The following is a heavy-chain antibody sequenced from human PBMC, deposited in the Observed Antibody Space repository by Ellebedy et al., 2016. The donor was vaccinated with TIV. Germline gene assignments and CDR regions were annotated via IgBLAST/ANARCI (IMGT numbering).Heavy chain of an antibody. CDR3: VRSPYSSSWYPRFDY. CDR1: GGSFSGYY. V-gene: IGHV4-34*01. CDR2: INHSGST. D-gene: IGHD6-13*01. Sequence: SETLSLXXAVYGGSFSGYYWSWIRQPPGKGLEWIGEINHSGSTNYNTSLKSRGTISVDTSKNQFSLKLSSVTAADTAVYYSVRSPYSSSWYPRFDYWGQGTLVTISS. J-gene: IGHJ4*02.